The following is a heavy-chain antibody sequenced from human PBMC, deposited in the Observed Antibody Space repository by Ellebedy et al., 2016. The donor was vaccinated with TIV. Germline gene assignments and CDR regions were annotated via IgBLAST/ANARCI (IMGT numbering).Heavy chain of an antibody. J-gene: IGHJ3*02. D-gene: IGHD5-18*01. CDR3: ARGGKLWNTAMVDDAFDI. V-gene: IGHV4-4*01. Sequence: MPSETLSLTCTVSGASVSSANWWNWIRQSPGTGLEWIGEMYHFGTTNYNPSLRGRVTISVDKSNNQFSLKLSSVTAADTAVYCCARGGKLWNTAMVDDAFDIWGQGTMVTVSS. CDR1: GASVSSANW. CDR2: MYHFGTT.